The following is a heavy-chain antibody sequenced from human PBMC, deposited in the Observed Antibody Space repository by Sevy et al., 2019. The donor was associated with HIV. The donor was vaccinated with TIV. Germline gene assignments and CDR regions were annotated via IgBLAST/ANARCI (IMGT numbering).Heavy chain of an antibody. J-gene: IGHJ4*02. CDR1: GIIFSNYA. Sequence: GGSLRLSCAASGIIFSNYAISWVRQAPGKGLEWVSAISGSGDNTYYADSVKDRFTISRDNPKNTIYLQMNRLRAEDTALYYCATGLYTGGWYAPGYFDNWGQGTLVTVSS. D-gene: IGHD6-19*01. V-gene: IGHV3-23*01. CDR2: ISGSGDNT. CDR3: ATGLYTGGWYAPGYFDN.